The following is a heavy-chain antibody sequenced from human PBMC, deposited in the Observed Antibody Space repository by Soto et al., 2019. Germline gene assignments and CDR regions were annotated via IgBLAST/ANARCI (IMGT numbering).Heavy chain of an antibody. Sequence: GGSLILSCAASGFTFSNAWMNWVRQAPGKGLEWVGRIKSKTDGGTTDYAAPVKGRFTISRDDSKNTLYLQMSSLKTEDTAVYYCTTQGVXIFGVVIIDYXGQGTLVTV. CDR2: IKSKTDGGTT. D-gene: IGHD3-3*01. V-gene: IGHV3-15*07. CDR1: GFTFSNAW. J-gene: IGHJ4*02. CDR3: TTQGVXIFGVVIIDY.